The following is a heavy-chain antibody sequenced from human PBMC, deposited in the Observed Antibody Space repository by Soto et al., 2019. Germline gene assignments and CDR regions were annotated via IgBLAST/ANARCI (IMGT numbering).Heavy chain of an antibody. J-gene: IGHJ4*01. CDR3: AREGAAAGYFDY. CDR1: GGTFSSYA. Sequence: QVQLVQSGAEVKKPGSSVKVSCKASGGTFSSYAISWVRQAPGQGLEWMGGIIPIFGTANYAQKSQGRVTITADEPTSTAYMELSSLRSEDTAVYYCAREGAAAGYFDYWGHGTLVTVSS. V-gene: IGHV1-69*01. CDR2: IIPIFGTA. D-gene: IGHD6-13*01.